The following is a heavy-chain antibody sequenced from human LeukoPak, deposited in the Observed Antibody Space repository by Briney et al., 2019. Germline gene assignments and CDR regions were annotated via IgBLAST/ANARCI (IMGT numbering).Heavy chain of an antibody. V-gene: IGHV4-34*01. CDR2: INHSGST. D-gene: IGHD2-2*01. CDR3: AGGRRFPRSNQRAIVVVPAAMERYYYGMDV. Sequence: KTSETLSLTCAVYGGSFSGYYWSWIRQPPGKGLEWIGGINHSGSTNYNPSLKSRVTISVDTSKNQFSLKLSSVTAADTAVYYCAGGRRFPRSNQRAIVVVPAAMERYYYGMDVWGQGTTVTVSS. J-gene: IGHJ6*02. CDR1: GGSFSGYY.